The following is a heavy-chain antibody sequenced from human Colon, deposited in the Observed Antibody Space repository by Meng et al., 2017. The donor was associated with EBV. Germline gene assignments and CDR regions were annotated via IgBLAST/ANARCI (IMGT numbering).Heavy chain of an antibody. CDR2: IFHSGLT. J-gene: IGHJ2*01. Sequence: QEGGPGLVQPSATLSLTWAVSGGSISSSNWWGWVRQSPEKGLEWIGEIFHSGLTNYNPSLQSRVTISVDKSKNQFSLEVTSVTAADTAIYYCMRDLLVLEKNEVWGRGTLVTVSS. V-gene: IGHV4-4*02. CDR1: GGSISSSNW. CDR3: MRDLLVLEKNEV. D-gene: IGHD1-1*01.